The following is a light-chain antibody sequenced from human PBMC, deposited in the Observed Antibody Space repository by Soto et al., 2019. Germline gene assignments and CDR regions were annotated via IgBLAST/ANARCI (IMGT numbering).Light chain of an antibody. J-gene: IGKJ1*01. CDR1: QSVRNN. V-gene: IGKV3-15*01. CDR3: QQYYTTPSWT. Sequence: ETVMTQSPATLSVSPGERVTLSSRASQSVRNNLAWYQQKPGQAPRLLIYGASTRATGMPVRFSGSGSGTEFTLTISSLQSEDFAVYYCQQYYTTPSWTFGQGTKVEIK. CDR2: GAS.